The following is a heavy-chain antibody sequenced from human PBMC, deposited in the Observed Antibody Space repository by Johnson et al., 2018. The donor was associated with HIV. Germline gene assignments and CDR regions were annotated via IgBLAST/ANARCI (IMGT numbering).Heavy chain of an antibody. CDR2: IYSGGST. Sequence: VQLVESGGGLIQPGGSLRLSCAASGFTVSSYYMSWVRQAPGKGLVWVSVIYSGGSTYCAESVKGRLTISRNNSTNTLYHQMNSLRAEDPAVDYCSRGRRFGDPGAFDIWGQGTMVTVSS. CDR1: GFTVSSYY. V-gene: IGHV3-53*01. J-gene: IGHJ3*02. D-gene: IGHD2-21*02. CDR3: SRGRRFGDPGAFDI.